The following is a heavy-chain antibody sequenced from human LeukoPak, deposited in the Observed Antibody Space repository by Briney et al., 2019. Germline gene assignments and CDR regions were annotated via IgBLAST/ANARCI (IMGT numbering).Heavy chain of an antibody. J-gene: IGHJ6*02. CDR3: ARLLAMYPETDV. Sequence: SETLSLTCTVSGGSISSGGYYWSWIRQHPGKGLEWIAYIHYSGDTYSNPSLKSRVTISADTSKNQFSLKLTSVTAAYTAVYYCARLLAMYPETDVWGQGTTVTVSS. CDR2: IHYSGDT. V-gene: IGHV4-31*03. D-gene: IGHD1-26*01. CDR1: GGSISSGGYY.